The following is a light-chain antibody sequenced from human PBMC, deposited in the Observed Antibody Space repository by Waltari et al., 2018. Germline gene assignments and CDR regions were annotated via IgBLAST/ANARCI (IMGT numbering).Light chain of an antibody. V-gene: IGKV4-1*01. Sequence: DVVMTQSPDSLAVSLGERATINCKSSQSLLYTSNNKYYLAWYQQKPGQPPKILIYWASIRESGVPDRFSGSGSGTDFTLTISGLQAEDVASYFCLQYLHTPRTFGQGTKVEIK. J-gene: IGKJ1*01. CDR2: WAS. CDR3: LQYLHTPRT. CDR1: QSLLYTSNNKYY.